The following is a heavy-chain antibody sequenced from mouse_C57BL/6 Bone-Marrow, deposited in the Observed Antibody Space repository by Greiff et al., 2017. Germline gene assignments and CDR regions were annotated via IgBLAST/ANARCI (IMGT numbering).Heavy chain of an antibody. CDR1: GFTFSSYA. J-gene: IGHJ2*01. V-gene: IGHV5-4*01. CDR3: ARVPYYYGFDY. CDR2: ISDGGSYT. Sequence: EVQRVESGGGLVKPGGSLKLSCAASGFTFSSYAMSWVRQTPEKRLEWVATISDGGSYTYYPDNVKGRFTISRDNAKNNLYLQRSHLKSEDTAMYYCARVPYYYGFDYWGQGTTLTVSS. D-gene: IGHD1-1*01.